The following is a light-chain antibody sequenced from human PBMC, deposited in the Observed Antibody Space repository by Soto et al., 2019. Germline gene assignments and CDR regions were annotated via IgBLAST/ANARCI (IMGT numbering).Light chain of an antibody. Sequence: QSALTQPRSVSGSPGQSVTISCTGTNSDIGGYNYVSWYQQHPGKAPKLMIYEVTNRPSGVSNRFSGSKSGNTASLTISGLQAEDEADYYCSSYSSTSTLCVFGTGTKVTVL. V-gene: IGLV2-14*01. CDR1: NSDIGGYNY. CDR3: SSYSSTSTLCV. J-gene: IGLJ1*01. CDR2: EVT.